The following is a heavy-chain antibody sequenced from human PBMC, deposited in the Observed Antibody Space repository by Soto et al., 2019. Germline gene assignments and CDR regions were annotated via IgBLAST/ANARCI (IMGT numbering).Heavy chain of an antibody. J-gene: IGHJ4*02. D-gene: IGHD5-12*01. Sequence: EVQLVESGGGLVQPGGSLRLSCAVSGFTFRSYWMAWVRQAPGKGLEWVANIKQDGSEKYYVDSVKGRFTISRDNAKDSLFLQMNSLRAEDSAVYFCAKGSIEYSASVDHWGQGTLVLVSS. CDR2: IKQDGSEK. CDR3: AKGSIEYSASVDH. V-gene: IGHV3-7*03. CDR1: GFTFRSYW.